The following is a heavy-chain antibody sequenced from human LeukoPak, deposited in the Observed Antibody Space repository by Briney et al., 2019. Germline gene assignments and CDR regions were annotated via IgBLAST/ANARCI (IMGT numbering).Heavy chain of an antibody. V-gene: IGHV3-30-3*01. D-gene: IGHD4-17*01. Sequence: GGSLRLSCAASGFTVSSNYMSWVRQAPGKGLEWVAVISYDGSNKYYADSVKGRFTISRDNSKNTLYLQMNSLRAEDTAVYYCARYRGGDYEGFDYWGQGTLVTVSS. CDR1: GFTVSSNY. J-gene: IGHJ4*02. CDR2: ISYDGSNK. CDR3: ARYRGGDYEGFDY.